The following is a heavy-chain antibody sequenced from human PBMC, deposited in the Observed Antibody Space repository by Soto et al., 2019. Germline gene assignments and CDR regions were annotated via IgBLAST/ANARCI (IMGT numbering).Heavy chain of an antibody. V-gene: IGHV3-48*02. CDR2: NSSGSRTI. J-gene: IGHJ4*02. CDR1: GFTFSSYS. Sequence: EVQLVESGGGLVQPGGSLRLSCAASGFTFSSYSMNWVRQAPGKGLEWVSYNSSGSRTIYYADSVKGRFTISRDNAKNSLFLQMNSLRDEDTAVYYCARDRYGDYEIDYWGQGTLVTVSS. D-gene: IGHD4-17*01. CDR3: ARDRYGDYEIDY.